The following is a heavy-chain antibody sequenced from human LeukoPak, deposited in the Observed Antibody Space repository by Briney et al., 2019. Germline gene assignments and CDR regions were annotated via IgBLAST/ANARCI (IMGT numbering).Heavy chain of an antibody. CDR1: GYTFTNYH. V-gene: IGHV1-46*01. CDR3: ARALNFYYYYDSSGYYYDY. CDR2: INPSGGIT. D-gene: IGHD3-22*01. J-gene: IGHJ4*02. Sequence: ASVKVSCKASGYTFTNYHMHWVRQAPGQGLEWMGIINPSGGITNYAQKLQGRVTMTTDTSTSTAYMELRSLRSDDTAVYYCARALNFYYYYDSSGYYYDYWGQGTLVTVSS.